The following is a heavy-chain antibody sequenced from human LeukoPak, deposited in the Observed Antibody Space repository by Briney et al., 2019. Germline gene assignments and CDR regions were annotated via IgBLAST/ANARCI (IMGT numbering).Heavy chain of an antibody. CDR2: IYPGDSDT. CDR3: ARHSRWNDISTGYDY. Sequence: GESLKISCKGSGYSFTTYWIVWVRQMPGKGLEWMGIIYPGDSDTRYSPSFQGQVTISADKSINTAYLQWSSLKASDTAMYYCARHSRWNDISTGYDYWGQGTLVTVSS. V-gene: IGHV5-51*01. CDR1: GYSFTTYW. D-gene: IGHD3-9*01. J-gene: IGHJ4*02.